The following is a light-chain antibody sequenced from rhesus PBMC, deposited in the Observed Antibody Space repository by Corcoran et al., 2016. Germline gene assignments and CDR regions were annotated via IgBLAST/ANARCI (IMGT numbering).Light chain of an antibody. Sequence: DVQMTQSPSSLSASVGDRVTITCRASQGISSYLNWYQQKPGEAPRLMIYYTNLLESGVPSRFSGSGSGTELTLTISSLKPEDFETYYSQHYYSLPWTFGHGTKVEIK. CDR2: YTN. J-gene: IGKJ1*01. CDR1: QGISSY. V-gene: IGKV1-32*05. CDR3: QHYYSLPWT.